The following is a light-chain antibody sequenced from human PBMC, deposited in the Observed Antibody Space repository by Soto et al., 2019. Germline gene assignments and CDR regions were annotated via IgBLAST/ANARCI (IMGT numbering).Light chain of an antibody. CDR3: SSYTTSSFVV. Sequence: QSVLTQSASVSGSPGQSITISCTGTSSDVGDYNFVSWYQQHPGKAPKLMIYEVSNRPPGVSNRFSGSKSGNTASLTISGLQAEDEADYFCSSYTTSSFVVFGGGTKVTVL. V-gene: IGLV2-14*01. CDR1: SSDVGDYNF. CDR2: EVS. J-gene: IGLJ2*01.